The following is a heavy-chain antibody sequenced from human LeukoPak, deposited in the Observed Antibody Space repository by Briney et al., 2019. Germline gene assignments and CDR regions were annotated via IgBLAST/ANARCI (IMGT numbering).Heavy chain of an antibody. J-gene: IGHJ4*02. V-gene: IGHV5-51*03. CDR1: GYSFTSYW. D-gene: IGHD3-16*02. CDR3: AREYYDYVWGSYRPAIPFFDY. CDR2: IYPGDSDT. Sequence: KPGESLKISCKGSGYSFTSYWIGWVRQLPGEGLEWMGIIYPGDSDTRYSPSFQGQVTISADRSISTAYLQWSSLKASDTAMYYCAREYYDYVWGSYRPAIPFFDYWGQGTLVTVSS.